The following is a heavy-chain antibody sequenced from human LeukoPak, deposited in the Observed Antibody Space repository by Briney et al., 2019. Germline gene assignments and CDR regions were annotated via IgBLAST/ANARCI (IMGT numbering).Heavy chain of an antibody. Sequence: SETLSLTCTVSGYSISTGYYWDWIRQPPGKGLEWIGTFYHGGSTYYNPSLKSRVTISVDTSKNQFSLKLSSVTAADTAVYYCARPLRYYYYMDVWGKGTTVTVSS. CDR2: FYHGGST. CDR1: GYSISTGYY. D-gene: IGHD3-16*01. V-gene: IGHV4-38-2*02. J-gene: IGHJ6*03. CDR3: ARPLRYYYYMDV.